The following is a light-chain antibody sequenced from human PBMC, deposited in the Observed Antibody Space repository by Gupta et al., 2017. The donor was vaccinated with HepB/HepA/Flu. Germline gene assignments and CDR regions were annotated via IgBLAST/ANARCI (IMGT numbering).Light chain of an antibody. J-gene: IGLJ3*02. V-gene: IGLV2-14*03. CDR3: SSYTSSNTQV. CDR1: SSDVGGYNY. Sequence: QSALTQPASVSASPAQSITISCTGTSSDVGGYNYVSWYQQHPGKAPKLMIYDVSNRPSGVADRFSGSKSGNTASLTIAGLQAEDEADYYCSSYTSSNTQVFGGGTKLTVL. CDR2: DVS.